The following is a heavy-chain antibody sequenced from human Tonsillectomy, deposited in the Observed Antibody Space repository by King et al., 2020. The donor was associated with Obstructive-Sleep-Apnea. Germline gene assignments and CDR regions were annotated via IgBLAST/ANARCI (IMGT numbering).Heavy chain of an antibody. CDR1: GGSISSTHYY. J-gene: IGHJ6*02. V-gene: IGHV4-39*07. CDR2: VYSRGST. Sequence: KLQESGPGLVKPSETLSLTCTVSGGSISSTHYYWGWIRQPPGKGLEWIGSVYSRGSTYYNPSLKSPVTISVDTSKNQFSLRLSSVPAADTAVYYCARDKSTTTYAMDVWGQGTTVTVSS. CDR3: ARDKSTTTYAMDV. D-gene: IGHD5/OR15-5a*01.